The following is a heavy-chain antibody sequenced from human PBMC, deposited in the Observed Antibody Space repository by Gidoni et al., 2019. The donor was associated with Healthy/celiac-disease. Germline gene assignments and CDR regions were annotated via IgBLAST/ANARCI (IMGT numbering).Heavy chain of an antibody. Sequence: EVQLVQSGAEVKKPGESLKISCKGSGYSFTSYWIGWVRQMPGKGLEWMGIIYPGDSDTRYSPSFQGQVTISADKSISTAYLQWSSLKASDTAMYYCARSRWELRTTKKYYYYMDVWGKGTTVTVSS. CDR2: IYPGDSDT. V-gene: IGHV5-51*01. D-gene: IGHD1-26*01. CDR3: ARSRWELRTTKKYYYYMDV. J-gene: IGHJ6*03. CDR1: GYSFTSYW.